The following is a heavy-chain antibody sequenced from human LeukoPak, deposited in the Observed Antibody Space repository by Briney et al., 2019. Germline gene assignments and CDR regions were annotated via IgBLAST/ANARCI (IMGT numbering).Heavy chain of an antibody. CDR2: MNPNSGNT. CDR1: GYTFTSYD. CDR3: ARVALPIYDFWTGYGMDV. Sequence: ASVKVSCKASGYTFTSYDINWVRQATGQGLEWMGWMNPNSGNTGYAQKFQGRVTMTRNTSISTAYMELSSLRSEDTAVYHCARVALPIYDFWTGYGMDVWGQGTTVTVSS. J-gene: IGHJ6*02. D-gene: IGHD3-3*01. V-gene: IGHV1-8*01.